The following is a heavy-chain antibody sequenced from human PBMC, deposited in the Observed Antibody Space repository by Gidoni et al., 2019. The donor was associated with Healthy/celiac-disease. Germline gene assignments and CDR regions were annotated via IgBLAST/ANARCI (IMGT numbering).Heavy chain of an antibody. J-gene: IGHJ4*02. D-gene: IGHD6-25*01. CDR3: ARGAGPAYY. CDR2: ISSSSSYL. CDR1: GFTFSSYS. Sequence: EVQLVESGGGLLKPGGSLRLSCAASGFTFSSYSMNWVRQAPGQGLEWVSSISSSSSYLYYADSVKGRFTISRDNAKNSLYLQMNSLRAEDKAVYYCARGAGPAYYWGQGTLVTVSS. V-gene: IGHV3-21*01.